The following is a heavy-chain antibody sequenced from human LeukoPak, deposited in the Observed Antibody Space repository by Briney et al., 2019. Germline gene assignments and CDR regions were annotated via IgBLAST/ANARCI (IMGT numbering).Heavy chain of an antibody. Sequence: ASVKVSCKASGYTFTGYYMHWVRQAPGQGLEWMGWINPNSGGTNYVQKFQGRVTMTRDTSISTAYMELSRLRSDDTAVYYCARGYSSRGRFDPWGQGTLVTVSS. V-gene: IGHV1-2*02. J-gene: IGHJ5*02. CDR3: ARGYSSRGRFDP. D-gene: IGHD6-13*01. CDR2: INPNSGGT. CDR1: GYTFTGYY.